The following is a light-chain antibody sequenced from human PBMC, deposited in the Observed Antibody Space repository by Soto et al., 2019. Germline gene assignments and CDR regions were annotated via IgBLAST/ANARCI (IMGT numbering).Light chain of an antibody. CDR3: QQYNSYSPLLPSWT. V-gene: IGKV1-5*03. CDR1: QSISSW. CDR2: KAS. Sequence: DIQMTQSPSTLSASVGDRVTITCRASQSISSWLAWYQQKPGKAPKLLIYKASSLESGVPSRFSGSGSGTEFTLTISSLQPDDFATYYCQQYNSYSPLLPSWTFGQGTKVEIK. J-gene: IGKJ1*01.